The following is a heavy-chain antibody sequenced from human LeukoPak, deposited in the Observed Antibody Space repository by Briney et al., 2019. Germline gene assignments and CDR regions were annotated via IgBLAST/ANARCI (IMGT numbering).Heavy chain of an antibody. CDR1: GDSISSRSYY. J-gene: IGHJ4*02. V-gene: IGHV4-61*01. D-gene: IGHD3-10*01. CDR2: VYYSGST. Sequence: SETLSLTCTVSGDSISSRSYYWGWIRQPPGKGLEWIGYVYYSGSTNYNPSLKSRVTISVDTSKNQFSLKLSSVTAADTAVYYCAREYGNYYGSGEYYFDYWGQGTLVTVSS. CDR3: AREYGNYYGSGEYYFDY.